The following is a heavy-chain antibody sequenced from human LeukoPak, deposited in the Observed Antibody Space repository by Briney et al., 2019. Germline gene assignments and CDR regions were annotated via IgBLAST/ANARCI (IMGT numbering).Heavy chain of an antibody. CDR2: IKSDGRDS. CDR3: ASDCSGGNCYPNLR. D-gene: IGHD2-15*01. J-gene: IGHJ4*02. CDR1: GFTFSNYW. Sequence: GGSLRLSCAASGFTFSNYWMHWVRQAPGKGLVWVSRIKSDGRDSTYADSVKGRFTISRDNAKHTVYLQMNSLRVEDTAVYYCASDCSGGNCYPNLRWGRGTLVTVSS. V-gene: IGHV3-74*01.